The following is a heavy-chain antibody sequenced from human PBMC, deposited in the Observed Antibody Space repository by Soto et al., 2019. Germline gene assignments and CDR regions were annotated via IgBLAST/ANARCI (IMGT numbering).Heavy chain of an antibody. J-gene: IGHJ5*02. CDR3: ARERRVRGGWFDP. D-gene: IGHD3-10*01. V-gene: IGHV3-23*01. CDR2: LSGSGGTT. CDR1: GVTFSTYI. Sequence: HPGGALRLSCEASGVTFSTYIMNWVRLPPGKGLDWVSGLSGSGGTTYYADSVKGRFTTSRDNSKNTVYLQMNSLRAEDTAVYYCARERRVRGGWFDPWGQGTLVTVSS.